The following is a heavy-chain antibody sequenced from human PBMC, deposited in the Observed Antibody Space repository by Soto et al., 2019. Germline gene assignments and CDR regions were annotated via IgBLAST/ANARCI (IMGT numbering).Heavy chain of an antibody. CDR2: LIPIFGTA. Sequence: QVQLVQSGAEVKKPGSSVKVSCKASGGPFSSYAISWVRQAPGQGLEWMGGLIPIFGTANYAQKFQGRVTITADESTSTACMELSRLRSEDTAVYYCARDGRSYYYYSSGYYSPHYWGQGTLVTVSS. J-gene: IGHJ4*02. D-gene: IGHD3-22*01. V-gene: IGHV1-69*01. CDR1: GGPFSSYA. CDR3: ARDGRSYYYYSSGYYSPHY.